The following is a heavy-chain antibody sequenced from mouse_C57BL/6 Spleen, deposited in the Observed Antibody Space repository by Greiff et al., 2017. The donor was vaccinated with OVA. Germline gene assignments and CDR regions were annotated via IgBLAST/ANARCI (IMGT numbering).Heavy chain of an antibody. D-gene: IGHD2-2*01. Sequence: EVKLMESEGGLVQPGSSMKLSCTASGFTFSDYYMAWVRQVPEKGLEWVANINYDGSSTYYLDSLKSRFIISRDNAKNILYLQMSSLKSEDTATYYCARDALYGYDGYYYAMDYWGQGTSVTVSS. J-gene: IGHJ4*01. V-gene: IGHV5-16*01. CDR2: INYDGSST. CDR3: ARDALYGYDGYYYAMDY. CDR1: GFTFSDYY.